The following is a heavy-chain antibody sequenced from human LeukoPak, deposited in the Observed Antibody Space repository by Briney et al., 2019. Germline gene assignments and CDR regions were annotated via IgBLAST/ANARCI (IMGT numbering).Heavy chain of an antibody. CDR3: ADGVRSGSYYRGFDY. D-gene: IGHD1-26*01. Sequence: SVKVSCKASGGTFSSYAISWVRQAPGQGLEWMGRIIPILGIANYAQKFQGRVTITADKSTSTAYMELSSLRSEDTAVYYCADGVRSGSYYRGFDYWGQGTLVTVSS. CDR2: IIPILGIA. CDR1: GGTFSSYA. V-gene: IGHV1-69*04. J-gene: IGHJ4*02.